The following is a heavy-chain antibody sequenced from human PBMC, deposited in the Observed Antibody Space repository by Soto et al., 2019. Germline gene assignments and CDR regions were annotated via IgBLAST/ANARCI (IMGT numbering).Heavy chain of an antibody. V-gene: IGHV3-30-3*01. CDR2: ISYDRSNK. CDR3: ARDPVFRTPFDY. Sequence: LRLSCAASGFTFSSYAMHWVRQAPGKGLEWVAVISYDRSNKYYADSVKGRFTISRDNSKNTLYLQMNSLRAEDTAVYYCARDPVFRTPFDYWGQGTLVTVSS. CDR1: GFTFSSYA. J-gene: IGHJ4*02. D-gene: IGHD2-21*01.